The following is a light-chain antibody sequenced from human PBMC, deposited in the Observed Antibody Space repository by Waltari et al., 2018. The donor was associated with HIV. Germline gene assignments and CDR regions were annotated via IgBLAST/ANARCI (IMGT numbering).Light chain of an antibody. CDR1: QGINSY. J-gene: IGKJ2*03. CDR2: AAS. CDR3: QQYKTYPYS. V-gene: IGKV1-16*01. Sequence: DIQMTHSPSSLSASVGDRVTITCRTSQGINSYLAWFQQKPGKAPKTLIYAASGLLSGVPSRFSGSGSGTEFILTISSLQPEDFATYYCQQYKTYPYSFGQGTNLQMK.